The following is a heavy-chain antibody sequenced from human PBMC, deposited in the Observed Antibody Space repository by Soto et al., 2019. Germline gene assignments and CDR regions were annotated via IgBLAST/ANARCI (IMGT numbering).Heavy chain of an antibody. CDR3: ARDLWGYCGTDCYPLDV. V-gene: IGHV4-61*08. Sequence: KLPETLSLTCNVSGDSITSGGYYWSWIRQQPGKGLEWIGYMYNTGSTDYNPSFKSRVTISVDTSKNQFSLKLNSVTAADTAVYYCARDLWGYCGTDCYPLDVWGQGTTVTVSS. CDR2: MYNTGST. D-gene: IGHD2-21*02. J-gene: IGHJ6*02. CDR1: GDSITSGGYY.